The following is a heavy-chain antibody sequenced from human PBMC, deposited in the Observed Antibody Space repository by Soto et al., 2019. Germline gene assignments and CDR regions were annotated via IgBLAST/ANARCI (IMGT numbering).Heavy chain of an antibody. CDR1: GGTFSSYA. V-gene: IGHV1-69*13. Sequence: SVKVSCKASGGTFSSYAISWVRQAPGQGLEWMGGIIPIVGTANYAQKFQGRVTITADESTSTAYMELSSLRSEDTAVYYCARNRDGYNYGYYYYGMDVWGQGTTVTVSS. J-gene: IGHJ6*02. CDR2: IIPIVGTA. D-gene: IGHD5-12*01. CDR3: ARNRDGYNYGYYYYGMDV.